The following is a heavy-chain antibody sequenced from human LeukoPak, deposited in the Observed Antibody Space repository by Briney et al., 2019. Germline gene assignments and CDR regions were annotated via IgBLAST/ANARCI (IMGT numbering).Heavy chain of an antibody. CDR1: GASITAHS. Sequence: SETLSLTCTVSGASITAHSWNWIRQPAGKALEWIGRIHGNGSTNYNPSLKSRVTMSLDTSKSQFSLKLPSVTAADTALYCCARDMVSTWPYFYTYYYMDVWGQGTTVAVSS. CDR2: IHGNGST. CDR3: ARDMVSTWPYFYTYYYMDV. J-gene: IGHJ6*03. V-gene: IGHV4-4*07. D-gene: IGHD3-22*01.